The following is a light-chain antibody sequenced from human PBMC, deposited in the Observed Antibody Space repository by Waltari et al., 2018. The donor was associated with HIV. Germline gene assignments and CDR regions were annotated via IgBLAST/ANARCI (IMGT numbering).Light chain of an antibody. CDR3: SSYTGSDTLLGV. J-gene: IGLJ1*01. Sequence: QSALTQPASVSGSPGPPIPISCTGTSSDVGAYNYVSCYQQHPGQAPKLIIYDVNYRPSGISSRFSGSKSGNTASLTISGLQAEDEADYYCSSYTGSDTLLGVFGTGTKVTVL. CDR1: SSDVGAYNY. V-gene: IGLV2-14*01. CDR2: DVN.